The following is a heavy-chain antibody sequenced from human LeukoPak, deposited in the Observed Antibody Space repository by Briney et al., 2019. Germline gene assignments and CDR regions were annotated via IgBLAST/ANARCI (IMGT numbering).Heavy chain of an antibody. CDR3: AKGTTGTSSPFDY. V-gene: IGHV3-9*01. D-gene: IGHD1-1*01. Sequence: GGSLRLSCAASGFTFDDYAMHWVRQAPGKGQEWVSGISWNSGSIGYADSVKGRFTISRDNAKNSLYLQMNSLRAEDTALYYCAKGTTGTSSPFDYWGQGTLVTVSS. CDR1: GFTFDDYA. J-gene: IGHJ4*02. CDR2: ISWNSGSI.